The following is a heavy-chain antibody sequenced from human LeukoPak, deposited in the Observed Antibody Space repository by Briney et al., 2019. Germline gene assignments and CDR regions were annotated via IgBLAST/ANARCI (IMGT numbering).Heavy chain of an antibody. J-gene: IGHJ4*02. CDR1: GYTFTSYY. CDR2: INPSGGST. D-gene: IGHD6-19*01. V-gene: IGHV1-46*01. Sequence: ASVKVSCKASGYTFTSYYMHWVRQAPGQGLEWMGIINPSGGSTSYAQKFQGRVTMTRDTSTSTVYMELSSLRSEDTAVYYCARETSRIAVAGMRNKVWDYWGQGTLVTVSS. CDR3: ARETSRIAVAGMRNKVWDY.